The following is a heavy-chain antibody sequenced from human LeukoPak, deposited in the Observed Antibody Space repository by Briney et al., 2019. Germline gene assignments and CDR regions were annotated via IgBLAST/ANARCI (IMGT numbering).Heavy chain of an antibody. J-gene: IGHJ5*02. CDR2: IKSKTDGGTT. Sequence: GGSLRLSCAASGFTFSNAWMSWVRQAPGKGLEWVGRIKSKTDGGTTDYAAPVKGRFTISRDDSKNTLYLQMNSLKTEDTAVYYCTTALAVAGTDWFDPWGQGTLVTVSS. V-gene: IGHV3-15*01. CDR3: TTALAVAGTDWFDP. D-gene: IGHD6-19*01. CDR1: GFTFSNAW.